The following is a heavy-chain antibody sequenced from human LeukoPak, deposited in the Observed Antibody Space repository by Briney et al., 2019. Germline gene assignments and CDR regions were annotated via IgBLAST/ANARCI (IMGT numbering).Heavy chain of an antibody. CDR2: IYYSGST. Sequence: SGTLSLTCTVSGGSIRSGGYYWSWIRQHPGKGLEWIGNIYYSGSTSYNPSLKSRVTISVDTSKNQFSLKLNSVTAADTAVYYCARGASNYGSFWFDPWGQGTLVTVSS. D-gene: IGHD4-11*01. J-gene: IGHJ5*02. CDR3: ARGASNYGSFWFDP. V-gene: IGHV4-31*03. CDR1: GGSIRSGGYY.